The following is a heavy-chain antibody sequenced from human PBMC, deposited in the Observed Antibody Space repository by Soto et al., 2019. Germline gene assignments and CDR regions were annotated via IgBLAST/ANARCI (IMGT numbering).Heavy chain of an antibody. Sequence: TFSSFGMHWVRQAPGKGLEWVAVIWYDGSKKYYADSVKGRFTISRDNAKNTLYVQMNSLRAEDTAVYYCARGNSGPLDYWGQGTLVTVSS. J-gene: IGHJ4*02. CDR1: TFSSFG. CDR3: ARGNSGPLDY. D-gene: IGHD5-12*01. CDR2: IWYDGSKK. V-gene: IGHV3-33*01.